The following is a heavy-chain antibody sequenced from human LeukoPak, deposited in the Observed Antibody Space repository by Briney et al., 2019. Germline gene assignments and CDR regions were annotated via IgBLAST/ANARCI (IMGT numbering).Heavy chain of an antibody. Sequence: GGSLRLFCAASGFTFSSYAMSWVRQAPGKGLEWVSAISGSGGSTYYADSVKGRFTISRDNSKNTLYLQMNSLRAEDTAVYYCAKDLEYTYVYYFDYWGQGTLVTVSS. D-gene: IGHD3-3*01. CDR1: GFTFSSYA. J-gene: IGHJ4*02. CDR3: AKDLEYTYVYYFDY. CDR2: ISGSGGST. V-gene: IGHV3-23*01.